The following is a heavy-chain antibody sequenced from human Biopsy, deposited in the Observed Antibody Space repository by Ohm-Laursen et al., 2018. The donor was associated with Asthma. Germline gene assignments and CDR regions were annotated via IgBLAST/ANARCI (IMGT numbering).Heavy chain of an antibody. CDR3: VKDTYEDDYGYYTFDV. J-gene: IGHJ3*01. CDR1: GITFSTYG. CDR2: IKTNRRGA. D-gene: IGHD3-22*01. V-gene: IGHV3-23*01. Sequence: GSLRLSCAASGITFSTYGMHWVRQAPGKGLEWVSTIKTNRRGADYPDPAKGRFTISRDDSKNTLYLQMSSLRAEDTAVYYCVKDTYEDDYGYYTFDVWGQGTMVTVSS.